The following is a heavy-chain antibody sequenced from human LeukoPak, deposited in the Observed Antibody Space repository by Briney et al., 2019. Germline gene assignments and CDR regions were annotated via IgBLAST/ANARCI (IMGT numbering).Heavy chain of an antibody. Sequence: SETLSLTCEVSGGSISSGRFPWSWIRQSPGKGLEWIGYIYHNGATYDNPSLKSRVTLSIDRSKSHFSLSLSSVTAADTAVYYCARGVHIGMIGVYFDDWGQGIPVTVSS. CDR2: IYHNGAT. V-gene: IGHV4-30-2*06. J-gene: IGHJ4*02. D-gene: IGHD2-21*01. CDR1: GGSISSGRFP. CDR3: ARGVHIGMIGVYFDD.